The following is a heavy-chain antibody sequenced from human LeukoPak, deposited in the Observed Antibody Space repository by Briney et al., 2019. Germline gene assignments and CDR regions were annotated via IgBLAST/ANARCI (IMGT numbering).Heavy chain of an antibody. V-gene: IGHV4-34*01. CDR2: INHSGST. Sequence: PSETLSLTCAVYGGSFSGYYWSWIRQPPGKGLEWIGEINHSGSTNYNPSLKSRVTISVDTSKNQFSLKLSSVTAADTAVYYCAREEVRGVIDYWGQGTLVTVSS. CDR3: AREEVRGVIDY. J-gene: IGHJ4*02. CDR1: GGSFSGYY. D-gene: IGHD3-10*01.